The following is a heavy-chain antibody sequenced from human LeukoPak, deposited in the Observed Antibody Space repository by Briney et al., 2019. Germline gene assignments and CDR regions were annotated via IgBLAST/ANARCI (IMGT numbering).Heavy chain of an antibody. CDR1: GGSISSYY. CDR2: IYYNGST. D-gene: IGHD6-19*01. CDR3: ARDLGYSSGWYGIGNWFDP. J-gene: IGHJ5*02. V-gene: IGHV4-59*01. Sequence: SETLSLTCTVSGGSISSYYWSWIRQPPGKGLEWIGYIYYNGSTNYNPSLKSRVTISVDTSKNQFSLKLSSVTAADTAVYYCARDLGYSSGWYGIGNWFDPWGQGTLVTVSS.